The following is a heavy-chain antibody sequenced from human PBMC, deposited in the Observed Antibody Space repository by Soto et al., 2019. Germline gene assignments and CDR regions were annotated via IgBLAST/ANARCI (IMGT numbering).Heavy chain of an antibody. V-gene: IGHV6-1*01. D-gene: IGHD3-22*01. J-gene: IGHJ4*02. CDR2: TYYRSKWYN. CDR3: SRECPKYESSASYFDY. Sequence: SQTLSLTCAISGDSVSGNSAAWNWIRQSPSSGLEWLGRTYYRSKWYNDYAVSVKSRITVTPDTSKNQFSLHLNSVTPEDTAVYYCSRECPKYESSASYFDYWGQGALVTVSS. CDR1: GDSVSGNSAA.